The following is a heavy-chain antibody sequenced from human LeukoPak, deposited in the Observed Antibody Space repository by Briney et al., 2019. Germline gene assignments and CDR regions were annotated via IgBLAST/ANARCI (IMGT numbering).Heavy chain of an antibody. D-gene: IGHD2-2*01. V-gene: IGHV4-39*07. CDR2: INHSGST. CDR1: GGSISSSSYY. CDR3: ARGQIVVVPAAKVRSQSFDC. Sequence: PSETLSLTCTVSGGSISSSSYYWGWIRQPPGKGLEWIGEINHSGSTNSSPSLKSRVTISVDTSKNQFSLKLSSVTAADTAVYYCARGQIVVVPAAKVRSQSFDCWGQGTLVTVSS. J-gene: IGHJ4*02.